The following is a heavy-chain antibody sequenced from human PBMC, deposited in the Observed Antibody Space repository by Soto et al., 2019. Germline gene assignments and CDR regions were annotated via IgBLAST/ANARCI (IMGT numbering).Heavy chain of an antibody. CDR1: GGSTSGYY. Sequence: SETLSLTCTVSGGSTSGYYWSWIRQPPGKGLEWIGYMYNTGSTVYNPSFKSRVTISVDTSKNQFSLKLNSVTAADTAVYYCARDLWGYCGTDCYPLDVWGQGTTVTVPS. CDR2: MYNTGST. V-gene: IGHV4-59*01. J-gene: IGHJ6*02. D-gene: IGHD2-21*02. CDR3: ARDLWGYCGTDCYPLDV.